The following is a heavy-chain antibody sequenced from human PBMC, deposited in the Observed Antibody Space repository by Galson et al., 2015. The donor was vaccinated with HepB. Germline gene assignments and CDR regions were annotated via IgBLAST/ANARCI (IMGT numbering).Heavy chain of an antibody. J-gene: IGHJ4*02. V-gene: IGHV3-23*01. D-gene: IGHD3-10*01. CDR1: GFTFSSYA. Sequence: SLRLSCAASGFTFSSYAMSWVRQAPGKGLEWVSAISGSGGSTYYADSVKGRFTISRDNSKNTLYLQMNSLRAEDTAVYYCAKGKGPGEDYFDYWSQGTLVTVSS. CDR3: AKGKGPGEDYFDY. CDR2: ISGSGGST.